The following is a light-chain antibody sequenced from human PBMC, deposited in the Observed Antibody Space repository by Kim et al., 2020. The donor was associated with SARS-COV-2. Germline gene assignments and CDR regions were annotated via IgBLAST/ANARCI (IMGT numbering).Light chain of an antibody. CDR3: SSYTSRNIYV. CDR1: SNDIGIYNR. V-gene: IGLV2-18*02. J-gene: IGLJ1*01. Sequence: GQSVPISCTGTSNDIGIYNRDSWYQQPPGTAPKLIIYEVTNRPSGVPDRFSGSKSGNTASLIISGLQAEDEADYYCSSYTSRNIYVFGIGTKVTVL. CDR2: EVT.